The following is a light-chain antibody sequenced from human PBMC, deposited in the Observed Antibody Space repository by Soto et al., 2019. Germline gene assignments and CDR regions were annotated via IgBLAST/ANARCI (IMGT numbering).Light chain of an antibody. CDR3: QQYDNFSPLT. Sequence: DIQMTQSPSSLSASVGDRVTITCQASQDINTYLNWYQQKPGKAPKLLIYDASNLETGVPSRFSGSGSGTDFTFTISSLQPEDIATYYCQQYDNFSPLTFGGGTKVDIK. CDR2: DAS. V-gene: IGKV1-33*01. J-gene: IGKJ4*01. CDR1: QDINTY.